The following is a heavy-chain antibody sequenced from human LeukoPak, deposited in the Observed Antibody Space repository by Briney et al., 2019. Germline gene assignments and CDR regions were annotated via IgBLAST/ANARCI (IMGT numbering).Heavy chain of an antibody. CDR1: GGTFSCYA. CDR3: ARGTVTDNWFDP. D-gene: IGHD3-10*01. Sequence: SVKVSCKASGGTFSCYAINWVRQAPGRGLEWMGGIIPILGTANYAQKFQGRVTITTDESTSTAYLELSSLRSEDTAVYYCARGTVTDNWFDPWGQGTLVTVSS. CDR2: IIPILGTA. V-gene: IGHV1-69*05. J-gene: IGHJ5*02.